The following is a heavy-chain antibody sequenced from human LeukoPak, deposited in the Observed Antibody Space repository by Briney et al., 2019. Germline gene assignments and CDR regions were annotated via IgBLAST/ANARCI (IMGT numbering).Heavy chain of an antibody. J-gene: IGHJ5*02. Sequence: ASVKVSCKASGGTFSSYAISWVRQAPGQGLEWMGGIIPIFGTANYAQKLQGRVTITTDESTSTAYMELSSLRSEDTAVYYCAYSLSTIFGVVISGDNWFDPWGQGTLVTVSS. CDR1: GGTFSSYA. CDR2: IIPIFGTA. D-gene: IGHD3-3*01. V-gene: IGHV1-69*05. CDR3: AYSLSTIFGVVISGDNWFDP.